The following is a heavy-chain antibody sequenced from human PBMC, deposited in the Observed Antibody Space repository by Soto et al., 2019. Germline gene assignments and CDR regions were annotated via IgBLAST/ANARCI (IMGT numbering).Heavy chain of an antibody. D-gene: IGHD1-26*01. CDR2: IFHTGTT. V-gene: IGHV4-61*01. Sequence: ETLSLTCTVSGGSVSSGNYYWSWIRQPPGKGLEWIGYIFHTGTTNYNPSLKSRVAISLDTSMNQFSLKLSSVTAADTAVYYCTRAPVSGSYCFDFWGQGTPVTVSS. CDR1: GGSVSSGNYY. CDR3: TRAPVSGSYCFDF. J-gene: IGHJ4*02.